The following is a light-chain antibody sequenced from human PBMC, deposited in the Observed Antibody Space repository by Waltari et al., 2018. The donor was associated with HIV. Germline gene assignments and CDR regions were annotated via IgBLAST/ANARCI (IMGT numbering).Light chain of an antibody. J-gene: IGKJ2*01. CDR1: QSVSAT. V-gene: IGKV3-15*01. Sequence: TQSPVTLSVSPGERVTLSCRASQSVSATIAWYHQKPGQAPRLLIYCASSRATDIPGRFSCSGSGTDYTLTISNVQSEDSAVYSCQHYIHWPPYTFGQGTKLEIK. CDR3: QHYIHWPPYT. CDR2: CAS.